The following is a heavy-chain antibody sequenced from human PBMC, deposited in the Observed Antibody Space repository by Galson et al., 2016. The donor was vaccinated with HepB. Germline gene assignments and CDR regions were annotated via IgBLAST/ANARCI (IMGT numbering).Heavy chain of an antibody. V-gene: IGHV3-11*06. CDR3: ARAQMRSSYFDY. CDR2: ISNGGGHT. J-gene: IGHJ4*02. Sequence: SLILSCAASGFIFSDYYMIWIRQTPGKGLEWASFISNGGGHTNYADSVEGRFTISRDNAKKSLHLQMNSLRVEDTAIYYCARAQMRSSYFDYWGQGALVTVSS. CDR1: GFIFSDYY.